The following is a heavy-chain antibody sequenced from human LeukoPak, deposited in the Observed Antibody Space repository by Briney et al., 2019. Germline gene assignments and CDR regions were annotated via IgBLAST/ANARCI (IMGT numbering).Heavy chain of an antibody. CDR3: AKDQTPYY. J-gene: IGHJ4*02. CDR2: ISYDGSNK. V-gene: IGHV3-30*04. Sequence: GGSLRLSCAASGFTFSSYAMNWVRQAPGKGLEWVAVISYDGSNKYYADSVKGRFTISRDNSKNTLYLQMNSLRAEDTAVYYCAKDQTPYYWGQGTLVTVSS. CDR1: GFTFSSYA.